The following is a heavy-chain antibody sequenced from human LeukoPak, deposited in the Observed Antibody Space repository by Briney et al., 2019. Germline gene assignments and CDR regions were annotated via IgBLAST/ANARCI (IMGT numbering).Heavy chain of an antibody. V-gene: IGHV4-59*08. CDR2: IYYSGST. J-gene: IGHJ4*02. CDR1: GGSISSYY. CDR3: ARIRGNFGFDY. D-gene: IGHD1-7*01. Sequence: SETLSLTCTVSGGSISSYYWNWIRQPPGKGLEWIGYIYYSGSTNYNPSLKSRVTISVDTSKSQFSLRLTSVTAADTAVYYCARIRGNFGFDYWGQGTLVTVSS.